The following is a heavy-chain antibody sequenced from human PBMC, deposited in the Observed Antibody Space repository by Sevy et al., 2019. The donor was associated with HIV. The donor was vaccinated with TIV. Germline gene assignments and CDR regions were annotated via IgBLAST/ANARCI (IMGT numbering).Heavy chain of an antibody. Sequence: SETLSLTCTVSGGSITSLYWGWIRQPPGKGLEWIANMYYSGNTNFNPSLKSRVTISLDTSKNQFSLRLSSVTAADTAIYYCAGENAWGMDYSWGQGTLVTVSS. CDR2: MYYSGNT. J-gene: IGHJ4*02. V-gene: IGHV4-59*08. CDR3: AGENAWGMDYS. CDR1: GGSITSLY. D-gene: IGHD1-26*01.